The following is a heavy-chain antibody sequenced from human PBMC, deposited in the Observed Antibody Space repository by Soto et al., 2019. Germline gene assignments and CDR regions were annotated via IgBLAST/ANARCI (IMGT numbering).Heavy chain of an antibody. V-gene: IGHV3-30*03. CDR3: ARPRRDYYYYYGMDV. CDR2: ISNGALNK. CDR1: GFTFSGYG. Sequence: QVQLVESGGGVVQPGRSLRLSCAASGFTFSGYGMHWVRQAPGKGLEWVAVISNGALNKYYADSVKGRFTLSRDDSRNTLYVQMNSLRAEDTAVYYCARPRRDYYYYYGMDVWGQGTTVTVSS. J-gene: IGHJ6*02.